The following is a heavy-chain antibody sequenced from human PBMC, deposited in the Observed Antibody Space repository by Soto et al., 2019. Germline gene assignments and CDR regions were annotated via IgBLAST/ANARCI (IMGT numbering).Heavy chain of an antibody. D-gene: IGHD3-10*01. V-gene: IGHV3-9*01. CDR2: INWNSGKI. CDR1: GFTFNDYA. Sequence: GGSLRLSCAASGFTFNDYAMQWVRQAPGKGPEWVSGINWNSGKIGYADSVKGRFTISRDNAKNSLYLRMNSLRPEDTALYYCAKERYRGGSAFHYYGMDVWGQGTTVTVS. J-gene: IGHJ6*01. CDR3: AKERYRGGSAFHYYGMDV.